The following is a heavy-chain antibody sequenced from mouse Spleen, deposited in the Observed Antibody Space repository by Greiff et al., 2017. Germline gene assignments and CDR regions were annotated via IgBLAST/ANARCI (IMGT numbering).Heavy chain of an antibody. CDR1: GFTFSDYG. CDR2: ISNLAYSI. J-gene: IGHJ2*01. CDR3: ARGAHYGSLDY. V-gene: IGHV5-15*01. Sequence: EVQVVESGGGLVKPGGSLKLSCAASGFTFSDYGMAWVRQAPGKGPEWVAFISNLAYSIYYADTVTGRFTISRENAKNTLFLQMTSLRSEDTAMYYCARGAHYGSLDYWGQGTTLTVSS. D-gene: IGHD1-1*01.